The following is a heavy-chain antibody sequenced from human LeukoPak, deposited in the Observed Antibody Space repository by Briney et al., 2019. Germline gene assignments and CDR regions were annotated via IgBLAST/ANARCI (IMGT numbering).Heavy chain of an antibody. CDR1: GGSISSSNW. CDR3: AGRRFSAGGLYY. D-gene: IGHD3-3*01. J-gene: IGHJ4*02. V-gene: IGHV4-4*02. Sequence: PSETLSLTCAVSGGSISSSNWWSWVRQPPGKGLEWNGEIYHSGSTNYNPSLKSRVTISVDKSKNQFSLKLSSVTAAGTAVYYCAGRRFSAGGLYYWGQGTLVTVPS. CDR2: IYHSGST.